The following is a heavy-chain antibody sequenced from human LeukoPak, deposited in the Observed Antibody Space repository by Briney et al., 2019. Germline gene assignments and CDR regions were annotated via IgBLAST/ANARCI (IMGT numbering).Heavy chain of an antibody. Sequence: GGSLRLSCAASGFTFSSYAMSWVRQAPGKGLEWVSAISGSGGSTYYADSVKGRFTISSDNSKHTLYLQMSSLRAEDTAVYYCAGNGSITMIVVVITKSNWFDPWGQGTLVTVSS. J-gene: IGHJ5*02. V-gene: IGHV3-23*01. D-gene: IGHD3-22*01. CDR3: AGNGSITMIVVVITKSNWFDP. CDR1: GFTFSSYA. CDR2: ISGSGGST.